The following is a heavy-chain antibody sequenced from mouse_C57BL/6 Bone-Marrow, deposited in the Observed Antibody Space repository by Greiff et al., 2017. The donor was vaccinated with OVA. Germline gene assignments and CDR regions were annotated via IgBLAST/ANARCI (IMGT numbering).Heavy chain of an antibody. CDR2: IDPSDSYT. CDR1: GYTFTSYW. Sequence: VQLQQPGAELVMPGASVKLSCKASGYTFTSYWMHWVKQRPGQGLEWIGEIDPSDSYTNYNQKFKGKSTLTVDKSSSTAYMQLSSLTSEDSAVYYCARERDYYSNLYAMDYWGQGTSVTVSS. J-gene: IGHJ4*01. D-gene: IGHD2-5*01. CDR3: ARERDYYSNLYAMDY. V-gene: IGHV1-69*01.